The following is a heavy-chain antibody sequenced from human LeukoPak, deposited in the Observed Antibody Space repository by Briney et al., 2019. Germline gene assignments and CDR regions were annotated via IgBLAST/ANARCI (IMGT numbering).Heavy chain of an antibody. D-gene: IGHD6-19*01. V-gene: IGHV3-11*01. CDR3: ARDPGLYSNGWEYYFDS. CDR1: GGSVSSGSYY. CDR2: MTGSGHRI. J-gene: IGHJ4*02. Sequence: PSETLSLTCTVSGGSVSSGSYYWSWIRQAPGKGPEWVAYMTGSGHRIYYADSVKGRFTISRDNTQNSLYLQMNSLRAEDTAVYYCARDPGLYSNGWEYYFDSWGQGTLVTVSS.